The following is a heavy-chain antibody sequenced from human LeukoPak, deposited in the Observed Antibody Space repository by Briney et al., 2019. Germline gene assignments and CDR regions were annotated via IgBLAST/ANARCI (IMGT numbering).Heavy chain of an antibody. CDR1: GGTFSSYA. Sequence: SVKVSCKASGGTFSSYATSWVRQAPGQGLEWMGGIIPIFGTANYAQKLQGRVTITADESTSTAYMELSSLRSEDTAVYYCARGIGAAGSPGVYHYWGQGTLVTVSS. CDR2: IIPIFGTA. D-gene: IGHD6-13*01. CDR3: ARGIGAAGSPGVYHY. J-gene: IGHJ4*02. V-gene: IGHV1-69*01.